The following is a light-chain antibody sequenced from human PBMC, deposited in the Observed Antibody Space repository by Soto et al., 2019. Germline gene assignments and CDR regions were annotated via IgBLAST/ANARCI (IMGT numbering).Light chain of an antibody. Sequence: DIQMTQSPSTLSASVGDRVTITCRASQNIERWLAWYQQKPGKAPKLLLYDVSSLESGVPSRFSGSGSETDFTLTISNLQPEDFATYYCQQANSFPISFGQGTRLEIK. V-gene: IGKV1D-12*01. J-gene: IGKJ5*01. CDR3: QQANSFPIS. CDR2: DVS. CDR1: QNIERW.